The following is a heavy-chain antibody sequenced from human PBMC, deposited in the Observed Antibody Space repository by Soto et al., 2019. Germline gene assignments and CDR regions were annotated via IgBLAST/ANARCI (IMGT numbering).Heavy chain of an antibody. CDR2: IYYSGSA. Sequence: QVQLQESGPGLVKPSQTLSLTCTVSGGSISSGGYYWSWIRQHPGKGLEWIGYIYYSGSAYYNPSLKSRVTISVDTSKNQFSLKLSSVTAADTAVYYCAIYDSSGSRGFQHWGQGTLVTVSS. CDR1: GGSISSGGYY. D-gene: IGHD3-22*01. J-gene: IGHJ1*01. CDR3: AIYDSSGSRGFQH. V-gene: IGHV4-31*03.